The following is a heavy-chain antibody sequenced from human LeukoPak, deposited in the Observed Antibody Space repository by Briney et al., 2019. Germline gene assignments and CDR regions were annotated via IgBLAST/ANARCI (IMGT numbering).Heavy chain of an antibody. J-gene: IGHJ4*02. CDR3: ARTHSSGRCTTERPFDY. CDR1: GYTFTSYY. V-gene: IGHV1-46*01. CDR2: INPSGGST. D-gene: IGHD6-19*01. Sequence: GASVKVSCKASGYTFTSYYMHWVRQAPRQGLEWMGIINPSGGSTSYAQKFQGSVTMTRDTSTSTVYMELSSLRSEDTAVYYRARTHSSGRCTTERPFDYWGQGTLVTVSS.